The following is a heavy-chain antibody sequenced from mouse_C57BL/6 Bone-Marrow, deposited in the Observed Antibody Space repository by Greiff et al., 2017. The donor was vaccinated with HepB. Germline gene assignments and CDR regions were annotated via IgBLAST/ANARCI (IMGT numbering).Heavy chain of an antibody. J-gene: IGHJ1*03. D-gene: IGHD2-1*01. CDR3: ARDENYGNSWYFDV. Sequence: EVQLQQSGPGMVKPSQSLSLTCTVTGYSITSGYDWHWIRHFPGNKLEWMGYISYSGSTNYNPSLKSRISITHDTSKNHFFLKLNSVTTEDTATYYCARDENYGNSWYFDVWGTGTTVTVSS. V-gene: IGHV3-1*01. CDR2: ISYSGST. CDR1: GYSITSGYD.